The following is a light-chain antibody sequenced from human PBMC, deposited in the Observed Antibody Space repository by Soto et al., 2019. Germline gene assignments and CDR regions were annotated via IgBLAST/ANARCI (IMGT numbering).Light chain of an antibody. CDR2: GAS. CDR3: HQYDSSPLT. CDR1: QSVSSH. V-gene: IGKV3-20*01. J-gene: IGKJ4*01. Sequence: EIVMSQSPATLSVSPGERATLSCRASQSVSSHLAWYQQKRGQAPRLLIYGASTRATGVPDRFSGSGSGTDFTLTISRLEPEDFAVYFCHQYDSSPLTFGGGTKVDIK.